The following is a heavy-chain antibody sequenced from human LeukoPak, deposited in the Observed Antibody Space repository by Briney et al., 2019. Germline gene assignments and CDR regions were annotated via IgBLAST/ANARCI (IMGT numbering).Heavy chain of an antibody. V-gene: IGHV1-8*01. Sequence: ASVKVSCKASGYTFTSYDINWVRQATGQGLEWMGWMNPNSGNTGYAQKFQGRVTMTRNTSISTAYMELSSLRSGDTAVYYCARSPSLRAIWGYYYYYYMDVWGKGTTVTISS. J-gene: IGHJ6*03. CDR2: MNPNSGNT. CDR3: ARSPSLRAIWGYYYYYYMDV. D-gene: IGHD7-27*01. CDR1: GYTFTSYD.